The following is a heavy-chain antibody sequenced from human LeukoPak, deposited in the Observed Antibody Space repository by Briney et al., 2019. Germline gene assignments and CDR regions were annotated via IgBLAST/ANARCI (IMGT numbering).Heavy chain of an antibody. D-gene: IGHD2-15*01. Sequence: ASVKVSCKASGYTFTGYYMHWVRQAPGQGLEWMGWINPNSGGTNYAQKFQGRVTMTRDKSISTAYMELSRLKYDDTAMYYCAREYCSGGSCHFDYWGQGTLVTVSS. CDR3: AREYCSGGSCHFDY. J-gene: IGHJ4*02. CDR1: GYTFTGYY. CDR2: INPNSGGT. V-gene: IGHV1-2*02.